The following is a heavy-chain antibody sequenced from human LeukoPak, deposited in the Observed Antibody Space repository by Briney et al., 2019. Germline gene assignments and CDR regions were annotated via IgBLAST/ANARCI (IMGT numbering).Heavy chain of an antibody. Sequence: SETLSLTCTVSGGSISSSSYYWGWIRQPPGKGLEWIGEINHSGSTNYNPSLKSRVTISVDTSKNQFSLTVISMTAADTAAYYCTKSDGLIRICGRGTMVTVSS. D-gene: IGHD3-10*01. J-gene: IGHJ3*02. CDR1: GGSISSSSYY. V-gene: IGHV4-39*07. CDR3: TKSDGLIRI. CDR2: INHSGST.